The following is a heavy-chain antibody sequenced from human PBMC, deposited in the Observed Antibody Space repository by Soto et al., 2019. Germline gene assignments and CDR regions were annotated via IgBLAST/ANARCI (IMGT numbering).Heavy chain of an antibody. Sequence: EVQMLESGGGLVQPGESLRLSCAGSGFSFSNYGMSWVRQAPGRGLEWVSAISGRGTGTFYADSVKGRFTISRDNSKNTLYLQMNSLTTEDTGVYYCARGDRYSGWFWGQGTLVTVSS. D-gene: IGHD5-12*01. J-gene: IGHJ4*02. CDR2: ISGRGTGT. CDR1: GFSFSNYG. V-gene: IGHV3-23*01. CDR3: ARGDRYSGWF.